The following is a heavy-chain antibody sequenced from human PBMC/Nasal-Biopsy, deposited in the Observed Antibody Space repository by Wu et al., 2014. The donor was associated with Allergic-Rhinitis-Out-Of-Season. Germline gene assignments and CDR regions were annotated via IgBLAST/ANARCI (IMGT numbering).Heavy chain of an antibody. CDR3: ARLRVVIPAAIDI. CDR2: MYYSGST. D-gene: IGHD2-2*02. J-gene: IGHJ3*02. Sequence: SLTCNVSGVSGGSISNGGYNWNWIRQHPERGLEWIGNMYYSGSTYYNPSLKSRLMISLDTSKTQFSLRLSSVTAADTAVYYCARLRVVIPAAIDIWGQGTRVTVSS. V-gene: IGHV4-31*03. CDR1: GGSISNGGYN.